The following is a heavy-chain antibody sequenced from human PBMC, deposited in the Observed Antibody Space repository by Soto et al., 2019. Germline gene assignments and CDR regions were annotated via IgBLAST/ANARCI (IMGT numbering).Heavy chain of an antibody. Sequence: ASVKVSCKVSGYTLTELSMHWVRQAPGKGLEWMGGFDPEDGETIYAQKFQGRVTMTEDTSTDTADMELSSLRAEDTAVYYCATPLTGSSWYFRNYWGQGTLVTVSS. CDR1: GYTLTELS. CDR2: FDPEDGET. V-gene: IGHV1-24*01. CDR3: ATPLTGSSWYFRNY. J-gene: IGHJ4*02. D-gene: IGHD6-13*01.